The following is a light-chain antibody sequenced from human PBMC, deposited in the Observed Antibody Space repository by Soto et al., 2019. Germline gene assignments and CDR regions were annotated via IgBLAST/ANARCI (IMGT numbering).Light chain of an antibody. Sequence: EIVMTQSPATLSVSPXXRATLSCRASQSVYSNLAWYQQKPGQAPRLLIYGASTRATGIPARFSGSGSGTEFTLTISSLQPEDFAVYHCQQYNKWPLTFGGGTKVEIK. V-gene: IGKV3-15*01. CDR3: QQYNKWPLT. J-gene: IGKJ4*01. CDR2: GAS. CDR1: QSVYSN.